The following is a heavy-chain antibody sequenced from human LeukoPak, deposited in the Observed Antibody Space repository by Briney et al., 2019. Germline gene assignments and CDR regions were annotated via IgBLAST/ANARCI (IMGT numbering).Heavy chain of an antibody. CDR3: AIDGPGSSGHDY. D-gene: IGHD6-19*01. Sequence: ASVKVSCKASGYTFTSYAMHWVRQAPGQRLEWMGWINAGNGNTKYSQKFQGRVTITRDTSASTAYMELSSLRSEDTAVYYCAIDGPGSSGHDYWGQGTLVTVSS. J-gene: IGHJ4*02. V-gene: IGHV1-3*01. CDR2: INAGNGNT. CDR1: GYTFTSYA.